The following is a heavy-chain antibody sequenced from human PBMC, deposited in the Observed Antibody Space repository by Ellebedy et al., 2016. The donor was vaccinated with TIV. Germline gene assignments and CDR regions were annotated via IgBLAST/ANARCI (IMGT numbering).Heavy chain of an antibody. CDR3: ARERTTVTSRSGSLPPEVGMDV. V-gene: IGHV1-69*04. D-gene: IGHD4-17*01. CDR2: IIPILGIA. CDR1: GGTFSSYA. J-gene: IGHJ6*02. Sequence: SVKVSXXASGGTFSSYAISWVRQAPGQGLEWMGRIIPILGIANYAQKFQGRVTITADKSTSTAYMELSSLRSEDTAVYYCARERTTVTSRSGSLPPEVGMDVWGQGTTVTVSS.